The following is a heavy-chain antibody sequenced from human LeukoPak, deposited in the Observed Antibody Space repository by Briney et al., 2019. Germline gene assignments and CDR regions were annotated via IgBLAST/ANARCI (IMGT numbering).Heavy chain of an antibody. V-gene: IGHV1-2*02. CDR1: GYTFTGYF. Sequence: ASVKVSCKASGYTFTGYFVHWVRQAPGQGLQWMGWINPNTGGTNYAQKFQGRVTMTRDTSISTAYMELSRLRSDDTAVYYCARDAVGYCSSTSCSEYYYYYMDVWGKGTTVTISS. D-gene: IGHD2-2*01. CDR2: INPNTGGT. J-gene: IGHJ6*03. CDR3: ARDAVGYCSSTSCSEYYYYYMDV.